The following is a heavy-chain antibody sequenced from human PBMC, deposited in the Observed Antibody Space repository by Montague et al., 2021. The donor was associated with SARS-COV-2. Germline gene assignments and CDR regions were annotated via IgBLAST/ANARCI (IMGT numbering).Heavy chain of an antibody. J-gene: IGHJ4*02. Sequence: SETLSLTCAGSVPCVMGVHRTWIRESPAPGPVSFADVRAGAITNYNPSLGSRVAIFIDTSKAQFSLTLASLTIADTALYYCARFIRTGTTSRFDRWGQGIQV. V-gene: IGHV4-59*02. CDR3: ARFIRTGTTSRFDR. CDR1: VPCVMGVH. CDR2: VRAGAIT. D-gene: IGHD1-1*01.